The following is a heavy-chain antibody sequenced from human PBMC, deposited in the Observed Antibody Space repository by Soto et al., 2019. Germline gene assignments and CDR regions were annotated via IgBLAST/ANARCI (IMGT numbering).Heavy chain of an antibody. CDR3: TTEPLSGYDPYYYYYGMDV. V-gene: IGHV3-15*01. D-gene: IGHD5-12*01. CDR1: GFTFSNAW. J-gene: IGHJ6*02. CDR2: IKSKTDGGTT. Sequence: GGSLRLSCAASGFTFSNAWMSWVRQAPGKGLEWVGRIKSKTDGGTTDYAAPVKGRFTISRDDSKNTLYLQMNSLKTEDTAVYYCTTEPLSGYDPYYYYYGMDVWGQGTTLTVSS.